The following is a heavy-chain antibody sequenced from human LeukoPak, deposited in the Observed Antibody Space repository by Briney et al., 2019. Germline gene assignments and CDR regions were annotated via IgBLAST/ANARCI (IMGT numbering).Heavy chain of an antibody. V-gene: IGHV3-21*01. CDR2: IDSSGRDT. Sequence: KSGRSLRLSCAASGFTFSSNSMNWVRQPPGKGLEWVSSIDSSGRDTYYAGSVKGRFTISRDNAKNSLYLQMNSLRAEDTAVYYCARELAARQDLDYWGQGTLVTVSS. CDR1: GFTFSSNS. CDR3: ARELAARQDLDY. J-gene: IGHJ4*02. D-gene: IGHD6-6*01.